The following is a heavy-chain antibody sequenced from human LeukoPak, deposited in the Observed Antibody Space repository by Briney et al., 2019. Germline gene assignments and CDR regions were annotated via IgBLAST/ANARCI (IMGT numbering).Heavy chain of an antibody. D-gene: IGHD3-22*01. CDR3: ARSYYYDSSGYLTYFQH. CDR2: IYTSGST. J-gene: IGHJ1*01. Sequence: SETLSLTCTVSGGSISSYYWSWIRQPAGKGLEWIGRIYTSGSTNYNPSLKSRVTTSVDTSKNQFSLKLSSVTAADTAMYYCARSYYYDSSGYLTYFQHWGQGTLVTVSS. CDR1: GGSISSYY. V-gene: IGHV4-4*07.